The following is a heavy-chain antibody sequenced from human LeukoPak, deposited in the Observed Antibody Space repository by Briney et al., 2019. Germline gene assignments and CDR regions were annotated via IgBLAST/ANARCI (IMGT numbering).Heavy chain of an antibody. Sequence: GGSLRLSCAASGFALSSHWMTWVRQVPGRGPEWVANVNRDGSETYYLDSVKGRFTISKDNAKNSLYLQVNSLRAEDTALYYCARNNGMDVWGQGTTVIVSS. CDR1: GFALSSHW. CDR2: VNRDGSET. CDR3: ARNNGMDV. J-gene: IGHJ6*02. V-gene: IGHV3-7*03.